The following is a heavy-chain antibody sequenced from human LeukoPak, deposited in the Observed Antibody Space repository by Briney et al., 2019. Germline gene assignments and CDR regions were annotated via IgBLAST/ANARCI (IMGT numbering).Heavy chain of an antibody. CDR2: MNPNSGNT. D-gene: IGHD3-22*01. CDR3: ARDSHAWDDSSFY. Sequence: ASVKVSCKASGYTFTSYDINWVRQATGQGLEWMGWMNPNSGNTGYAQKFQGRVTITRNTSISTAYMELSSLRSEDTAVYYCARDSHAWDDSSFYWGQGTLVTVSS. J-gene: IGHJ4*02. CDR1: GYTFTSYD. V-gene: IGHV1-8*03.